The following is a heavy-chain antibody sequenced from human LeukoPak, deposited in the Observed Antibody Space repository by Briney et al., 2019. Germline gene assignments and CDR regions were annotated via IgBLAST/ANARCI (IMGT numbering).Heavy chain of an antibody. CDR2: IYSGGSI. D-gene: IGHD4-17*01. Sequence: EGSLRLSCAASGFTVSSNYMSWVRQAPGKGLEWVSVIYSGGSIYYADSVKGRFTISRDNSKNTLYLQMNSLRAEDTAVYYCAAPTADANWFDPWGQGTLVTVSS. CDR1: GFTVSSNY. V-gene: IGHV3-66*01. CDR3: AAPTADANWFDP. J-gene: IGHJ5*02.